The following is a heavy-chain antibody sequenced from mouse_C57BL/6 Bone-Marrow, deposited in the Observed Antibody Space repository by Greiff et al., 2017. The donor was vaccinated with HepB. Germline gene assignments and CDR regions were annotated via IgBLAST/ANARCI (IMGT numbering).Heavy chain of an antibody. CDR1: GYTFTSYW. Sequence: QVQLQQPGAELVRPGTSVKLSCKASGYTFTSYWMHWVKQRPGHGLEWIGVIDPSDSYTNYNQKFKGKATLTVDTSSSTAYMQLSSLTSEDSAVYYCARDGTTVGLDYWGQGTTLTVSS. D-gene: IGHD1-1*01. J-gene: IGHJ2*01. CDR3: ARDGTTVGLDY. V-gene: IGHV1-59*01. CDR2: IDPSDSYT.